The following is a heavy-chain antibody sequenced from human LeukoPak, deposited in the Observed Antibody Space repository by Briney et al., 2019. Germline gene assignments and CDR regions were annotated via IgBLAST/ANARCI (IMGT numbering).Heavy chain of an antibody. CDR3: ARDLVTVTKGFDI. CDR2: IYTSGST. CDR1: GGSISSYY. V-gene: IGHV4-59*01. D-gene: IGHD4-17*01. J-gene: IGHJ3*02. Sequence: SETLSLTCTVSGGSISSYYWSWIRQPPGKGLEWIGYIYTSGSTNYNPSLKSRVTISVDTSKNQFSLKLSSVTAADTAVYYCARDLVTVTKGFDIWGQGTMVTVSS.